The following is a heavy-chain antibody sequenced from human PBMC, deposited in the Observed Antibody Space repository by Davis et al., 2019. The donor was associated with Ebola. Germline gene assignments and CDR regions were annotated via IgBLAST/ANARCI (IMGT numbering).Heavy chain of an antibody. CDR1: GFTFATCA. Sequence: GESLKISCAASGFTFATCAMSWVRQAPGKGLEWVSAISASGGTTYYPDSVKGRFTISRDNVKNSLYLQMNSLRAEDTAVYYCATKQGDYWGQGTLVTVSP. J-gene: IGHJ4*02. CDR3: ATKQGDY. V-gene: IGHV3-23*01. CDR2: ISASGGTT.